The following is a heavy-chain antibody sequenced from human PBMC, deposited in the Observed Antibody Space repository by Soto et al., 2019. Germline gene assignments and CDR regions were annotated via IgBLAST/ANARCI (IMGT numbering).Heavy chain of an antibody. V-gene: IGHV1-69*13. CDR1: GCTFSSYA. CDR3: ARDCGASWRAPDSYFYYGMNV. D-gene: IGHD2-2*01. Sequence: ASVKASCKASGCTFSSYALSWVRQAPGEGLEWMGGITPIFGTANYAQKFQGSVTITADESASTAYMELSSMRSEDTAVYYCARDCGASWRAPDSYFYYGMNVWGQGSTVTVAS. CDR2: ITPIFGTA. J-gene: IGHJ6*02.